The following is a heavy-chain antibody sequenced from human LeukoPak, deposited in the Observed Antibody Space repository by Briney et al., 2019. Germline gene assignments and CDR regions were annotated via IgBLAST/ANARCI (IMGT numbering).Heavy chain of an antibody. CDR1: GYTFTTSG. J-gene: IGHJ4*02. D-gene: IGHD6-6*01. CDR2: INVYNGNT. V-gene: IGHV1-18*01. CDR3: ARAYSSSSWPLDY. Sequence: GASLKVSCKASGYTFTTSGINWVRQAPGQGLEWMGCINVYNGNTNYAQKFQGRITMTRDTSTNTAYMELSSLRSEDTAVYYCARAYSSSSWPLDYWGQGTLVTVSS.